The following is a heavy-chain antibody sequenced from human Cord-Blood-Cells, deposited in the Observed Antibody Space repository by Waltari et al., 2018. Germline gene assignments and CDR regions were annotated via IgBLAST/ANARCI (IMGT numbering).Heavy chain of an antibody. CDR2: IVVGSGNK. CDR3: AAGPYYDFWSGLNWFDP. CDR1: GFTFTSSA. D-gene: IGHD3-3*01. V-gene: IGHV1-58*01. J-gene: IGHJ5*02. Sequence: QMQLVQSGPEVKKPGTSVKVSCKASGFTFTSSAVQWVRQARGQRLEWIGWIVVGSGNKNYAKNFQERVLITRDMSTSTAYRELSSLRSEDTAVYYCAAGPYYDFWSGLNWFDPWGQGTLVTVSS.